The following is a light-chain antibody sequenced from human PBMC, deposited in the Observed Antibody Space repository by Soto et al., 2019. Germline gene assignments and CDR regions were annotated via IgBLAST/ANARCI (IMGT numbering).Light chain of an antibody. CDR3: QQYNNWDLVI. J-gene: IGKJ4*01. V-gene: IGKV3-15*01. CDR1: QSVSSS. CDR2: GAS. Sequence: EIVMTQSPATLLVSTGQRAALSCRAPQSVSSSLAWYLQKPGQATRLIIYGASTRANGIPARFSGSGSGAEFTLTLSSLQSEDFAFYYCQQYNNWDLVIFGGGTKVDIK.